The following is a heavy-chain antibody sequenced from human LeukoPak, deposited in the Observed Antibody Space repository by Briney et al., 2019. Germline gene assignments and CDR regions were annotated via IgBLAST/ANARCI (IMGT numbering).Heavy chain of an antibody. CDR2: ISAYNGNT. Sequence: ASVKVSCKASGGTFSSYAISWVRRAPGQGLEWMGWISAYNGNTNYAQKLQGRVTMTTDTSTSTAYMELRSLRSDDTAVYYCARTFYDYVWGSVIAYYYYYYMDVWGKGTTVTVSS. J-gene: IGHJ6*03. D-gene: IGHD3-16*01. V-gene: IGHV1-18*01. CDR1: GGTFSSYA. CDR3: ARTFYDYVWGSVIAYYYYYYMDV.